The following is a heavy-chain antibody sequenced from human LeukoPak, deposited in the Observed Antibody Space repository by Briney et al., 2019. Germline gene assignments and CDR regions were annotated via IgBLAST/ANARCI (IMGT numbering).Heavy chain of an antibody. J-gene: IGHJ6*02. CDR1: GFTFSSYW. CDR3: ARWKGAYNCGGDCDPDYGMDV. V-gene: IGHV3-7*01. D-gene: IGHD2-21*02. Sequence: GGSLRLSCAASGFTFSSYWMSWVRQAPGKGLEWVANIKQDGSEKYYVDSVKGRFTISRDKAKNSLYLQMNSLRAEDTAVYYCARWKGAYNCGGDCDPDYGMDVWGQGTTVTVAS. CDR2: IKQDGSEK.